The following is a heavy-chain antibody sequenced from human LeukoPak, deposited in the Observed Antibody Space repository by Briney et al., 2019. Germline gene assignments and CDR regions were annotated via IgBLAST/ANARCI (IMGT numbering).Heavy chain of an antibody. CDR2: IKQDGSEK. CDR3: AREGGPLLWFGESYFDY. D-gene: IGHD3-10*01. CDR1: GFTFSSYW. V-gene: IGHV3-7*01. Sequence: GGSLRLSCAASGFTFSSYWMSWVRQAPGKGLEWVANIKQDGSEKYYVDSVKGRFTISRDNAKNSLYLQMNSLRAEDTAVYYCAREGGPLLWFGESYFDYWGQGTLVTVSS. J-gene: IGHJ4*02.